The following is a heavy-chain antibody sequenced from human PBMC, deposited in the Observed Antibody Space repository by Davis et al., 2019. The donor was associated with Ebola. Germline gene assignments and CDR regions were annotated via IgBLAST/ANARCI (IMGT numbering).Heavy chain of an antibody. Sequence: PGGSLRLSCSASGFIFSTYVMSWVRQAPGKGLEWVSTYGTSADTYYADSVKGRFTISRDNSKNTLYLQMNGIRVEDTAIYYCAKDTSNIWFDIWGQGTMVTVSS. CDR2: GTSADT. CDR3: AKDTSNIWFDI. V-gene: IGHV3-23*01. J-gene: IGHJ3*02. CDR1: GFIFSTYV. D-gene: IGHD1-26*01.